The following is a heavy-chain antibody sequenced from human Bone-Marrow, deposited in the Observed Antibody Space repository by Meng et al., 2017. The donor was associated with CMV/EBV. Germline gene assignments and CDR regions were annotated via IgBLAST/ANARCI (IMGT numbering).Heavy chain of an antibody. CDR1: GGSISSSSYY. CDR3: ARESYCSSPNCYFSLAFDI. J-gene: IGHJ3*02. Sequence: GSLRLSCTVSGGSISSSSYYWDWIRQPPGKGLEWIGSIYYSGSTYYNPSHKSRVTKSVDTSKNQFSLKLSSVTAADTAVYYCARESYCSSPNCYFSLAFDIWGQGTMVTVSS. D-gene: IGHD2-2*01. V-gene: IGHV4-39*07. CDR2: IYYSGST.